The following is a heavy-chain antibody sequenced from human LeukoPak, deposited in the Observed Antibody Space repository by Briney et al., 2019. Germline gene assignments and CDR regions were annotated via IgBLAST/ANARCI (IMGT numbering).Heavy chain of an antibody. V-gene: IGHV3-11*06. CDR3: ARIVPASLPYYYYGMDV. CDR1: GFTFSDYY. CDR2: ISSSSSYT. J-gene: IGHJ6*02. Sequence: GGSLRLSCAASGFTFSDYYMSWIRQAPGKGLEWVSYISSSSSYTNYADSVKGRFTISRDNAKNSLYLQMNSLRAEDTAVYYCARIVPASLPYYYYGMDVWGQGTTVTVSS. D-gene: IGHD2-2*01.